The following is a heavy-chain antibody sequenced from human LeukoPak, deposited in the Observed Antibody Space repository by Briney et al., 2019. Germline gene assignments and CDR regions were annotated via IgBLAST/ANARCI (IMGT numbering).Heavy chain of an antibody. D-gene: IGHD6-13*01. CDR2: INPNSGGT. CDR1: GYTFTGYY. CDR3: ARGSPANYIAAAEYYFDY. J-gene: IGHJ4*02. Sequence: ASVKVSCKASGYTFTGYYMHWVRQAPGQGLEWMGWINPNSGGTNYAQKFQGWVTMTRDTSISTAYMELSRLRSDDTAVYYCARGSPANYIAAAEYYFDYWGQGTLVTVSS. V-gene: IGHV1-2*04.